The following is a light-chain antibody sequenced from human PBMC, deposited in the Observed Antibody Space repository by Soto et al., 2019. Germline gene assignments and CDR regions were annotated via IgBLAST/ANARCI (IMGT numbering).Light chain of an antibody. J-gene: IGLJ1*01. Sequence: QSVLTQPPSASGTPGQRVAISCSGGSSNIGTNSVNWYQQLPGTAPKLLIYLNNQRPSGVPDRFSGSQSGTSASLAISGLQSEDEADYYCGAWADSLTGYVFGTGTKLTVL. CDR3: GAWADSLTGYV. CDR2: LNN. CDR1: SSNIGTNS. V-gene: IGLV1-44*01.